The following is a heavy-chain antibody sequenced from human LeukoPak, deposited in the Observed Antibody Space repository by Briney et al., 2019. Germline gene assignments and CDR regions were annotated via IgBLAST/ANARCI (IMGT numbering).Heavy chain of an antibody. CDR3: ARDQDYYDSSGYFTPYGMDV. J-gene: IGHJ6*02. D-gene: IGHD3-22*01. Sequence: PSETLSLTCTVSGGSISSYYWSWIRQPPGKGLEWIGYIYYSGSTNYNPSLKSRVTISVDTSENQFSLKLSSVTAADTAVYYCARDQDYYDSSGYFTPYGMDVWGQGTTVTVSS. CDR1: GGSISSYY. CDR2: IYYSGST. V-gene: IGHV4-59*01.